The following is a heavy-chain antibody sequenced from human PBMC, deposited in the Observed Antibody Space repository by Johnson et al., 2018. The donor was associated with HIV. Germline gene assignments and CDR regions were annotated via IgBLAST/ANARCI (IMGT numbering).Heavy chain of an antibody. V-gene: IGHV3-33*06. CDR3: AKDLTWNYGHDAFDI. Sequence: QVQLVESGGGVVQPGRSLRLSCPASRFNFSSYAMHWVRQAPGKGLEWVAVLWFDGSNKYYADSVKGRFTISRDNYKNTLYRKMNSLRAEDTAVYYCAKDLTWNYGHDAFDIWGKGTMVTVSS. CDR2: LWFDGSNK. CDR1: RFNFSSYA. D-gene: IGHD1-7*01. J-gene: IGHJ3*02.